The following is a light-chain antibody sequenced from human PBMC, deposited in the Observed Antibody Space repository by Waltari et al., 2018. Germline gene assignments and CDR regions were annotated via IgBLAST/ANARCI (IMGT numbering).Light chain of an antibody. CDR3: TAYAGNNKDV. Sequence: QSALTQPPSASGSPGQSVTISCTGTSSDVGAYNYVSWYQQYPDKAPKLMIYEVTKRPSGVPDRFSGSKSGNTASLTVSGLQAEDEADYYGTAYAGNNKDVLGAGTKVTVL. J-gene: IGLJ1*01. CDR2: EVT. CDR1: SSDVGAYNY. V-gene: IGLV2-8*01.